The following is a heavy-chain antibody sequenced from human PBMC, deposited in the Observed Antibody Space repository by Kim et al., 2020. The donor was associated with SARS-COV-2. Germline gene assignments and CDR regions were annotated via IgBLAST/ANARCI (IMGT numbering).Heavy chain of an antibody. CDR1: GYTFTSYY. V-gene: IGHV1-46*01. CDR3: ARGSLVVVAATFYYYGMDV. J-gene: IGHJ6*02. D-gene: IGHD2-15*01. Sequence: ASVKVSCKASGYTFTSYYMHWVRQAPGQGLEWMGIINPSGGSTSYAQKFQGRVTMTRDTSTSTVYMELSSLRSEDTAVYYCARGSLVVVAATFYYYGMDVWGQGTTVTVSS. CDR2: INPSGGST.